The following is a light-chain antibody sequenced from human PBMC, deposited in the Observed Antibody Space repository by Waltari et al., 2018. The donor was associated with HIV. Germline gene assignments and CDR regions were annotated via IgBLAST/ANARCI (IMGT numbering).Light chain of an antibody. J-gene: IGLJ2*01. CDR2: DTS. Sequence: QAVVTQEPSLTVSPGGTVTLTCGSSTGAVTSGHYPYWFQQKPGQAPRTLIYDTSNKHSWPPARFSGSLLGGKAALTLSGAQPEDEADYYCLLSYSGAYLLFGGGTKLTVL. CDR1: TGAVTSGHY. V-gene: IGLV7-46*01. CDR3: LLSYSGAYLL.